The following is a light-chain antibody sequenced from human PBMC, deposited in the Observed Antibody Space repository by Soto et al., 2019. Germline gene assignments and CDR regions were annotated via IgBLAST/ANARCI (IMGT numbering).Light chain of an antibody. J-gene: IGLJ3*02. CDR2: SDY. CDR1: SSNIGSNA. CDR3: AAWGDSLNTWV. Sequence: QSVLTQPPSASGTPGQRVTISCSGSSSNIGSNAVSWYQHFPGTAPKVLIYSDYQRPSGVPDRFSGSKSGTSASLAISGLRAEDEADYFCAAWGDSLNTWVFGGGTKVTVL. V-gene: IGLV1-44*01.